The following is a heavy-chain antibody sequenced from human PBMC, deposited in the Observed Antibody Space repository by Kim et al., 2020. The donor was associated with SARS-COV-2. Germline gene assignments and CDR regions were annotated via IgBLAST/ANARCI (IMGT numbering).Heavy chain of an antibody. V-gene: IGHV3-9*01. CDR3: AKVPSSSWSRYYFDY. J-gene: IGHJ4*02. CDR1: GFTFGDYA. Sequence: GGSLRLSCAASGFTFGDYAMHWVRQAPGKGLEWVSGISWNSGSIGYADSVKGRFTISRDNAKNSLYLQMNSLRAEDTALYYCAKVPSSSWSRYYFDYWGQGTLVTVSS. D-gene: IGHD6-13*01. CDR2: ISWNSGSI.